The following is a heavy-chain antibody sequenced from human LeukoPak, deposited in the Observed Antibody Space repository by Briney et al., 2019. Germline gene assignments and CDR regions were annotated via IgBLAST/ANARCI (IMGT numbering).Heavy chain of an antibody. J-gene: IGHJ4*02. CDR2: MNSSDDGR. D-gene: IGHD2-15*01. V-gene: IGHV3-23*01. CDR3: AKAPVTSCRGAFCYPFDY. CDR1: GFSFSSYA. Sequence: GGSLTLSCATSGFSFSSYAMSWVRQAPGKGLEWVSAMNSSDDGRYYAASVRGRFTISRDTSRSTLYLQMNSLRADDAAVYYCAKAPVTSCRGAFCYPFDYWGQGTLVTVSS.